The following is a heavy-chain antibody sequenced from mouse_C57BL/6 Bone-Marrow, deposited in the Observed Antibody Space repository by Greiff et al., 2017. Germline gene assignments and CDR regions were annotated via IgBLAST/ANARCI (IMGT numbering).Heavy chain of an antibody. J-gene: IGHJ2*01. V-gene: IGHV1-19*01. CDR3: ATFYGSSYNYFDY. CDR2: INPYNGGT. CDR1: GYTFTDYY. Sequence: EVQLQQSGPVLVKPGASVKMSCKASGYTFTDYYMNWVKQSHGKSLEWIGVINPYNGGTSYNQKFKGKATLTVDKSSSTAYMELNSLTSEDSAVYYCATFYGSSYNYFDYWGQGTTLTVSS. D-gene: IGHD1-1*01.